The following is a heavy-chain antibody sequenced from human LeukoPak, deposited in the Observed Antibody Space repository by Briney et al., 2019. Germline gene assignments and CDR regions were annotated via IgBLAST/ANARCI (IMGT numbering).Heavy chain of an antibody. V-gene: IGHV6-1*01. D-gene: IGHD3-22*01. J-gene: IGHJ4*02. CDR1: GDSVSSNSAA. CDR3: ARDYYDSSGYYVVAHFDY. Sequence: SQTLSLTCAISGDSVSSNSAAWNWIRRSPSRGLEWLGRTYYRSKWYNDYAVSVKSRITINPDTSKNQFSLQLNSVTPEDTAVYYCARDYYDSSGYYVVAHFDYWGQGTLVTVSS. CDR2: TYYRSKWYN.